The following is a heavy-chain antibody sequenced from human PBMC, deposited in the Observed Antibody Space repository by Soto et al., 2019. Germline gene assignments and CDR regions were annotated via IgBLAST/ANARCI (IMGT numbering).Heavy chain of an antibody. CDR3: ARARGAEALRDFDY. Sequence: ASVKVSCKASGGTFSSYAISWVRQAPGQGLEWMGGIIPIFGTANYAQKFQGRVTITADESTSTAYMELSSLRSEDTAVYYCARARGAEALRDFDYWGQGTLVTVSS. D-gene: IGHD6-13*01. CDR2: IIPIFGTA. J-gene: IGHJ4*02. V-gene: IGHV1-69*13. CDR1: GGTFSSYA.